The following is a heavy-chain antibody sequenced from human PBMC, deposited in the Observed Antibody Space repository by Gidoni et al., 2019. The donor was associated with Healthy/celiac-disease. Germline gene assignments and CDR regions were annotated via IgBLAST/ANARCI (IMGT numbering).Heavy chain of an antibody. J-gene: IGHJ4*02. Sequence: EWVAVIRYDGSNKYYADSVKGRFTISRDNSKNTLYLQMNSLRAEGAAVYYWARDRYSSGWYFDYWGQGTLVTVSS. CDR3: ARDRYSSGWYFDY. CDR2: IRYDGSNK. D-gene: IGHD6-19*01. V-gene: IGHV3-33*01.